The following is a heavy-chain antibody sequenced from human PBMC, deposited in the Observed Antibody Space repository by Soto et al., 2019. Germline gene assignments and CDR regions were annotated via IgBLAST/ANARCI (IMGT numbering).Heavy chain of an antibody. Sequence: SETLSLTCAVSGGSISSGGYSWSWIRQPPGKGLEWIGYIYHSGSTHYNPSLKSRVTISVDRSKNQFSLKLSSVTAADTAVYYCARVSQCYGSGSYYYFDYWGQGTLVTVSS. CDR2: IYHSGST. D-gene: IGHD3-10*01. CDR1: GGSISSGGYS. J-gene: IGHJ4*02. CDR3: ARVSQCYGSGSYYYFDY. V-gene: IGHV4-30-2*01.